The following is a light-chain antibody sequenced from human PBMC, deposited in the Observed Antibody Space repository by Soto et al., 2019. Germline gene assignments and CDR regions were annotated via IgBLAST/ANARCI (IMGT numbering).Light chain of an antibody. J-gene: IGKJ3*01. CDR3: QQLNSYPL. Sequence: DIQLTQSPSFLSASVGDRVTITCRASRGISSSLAWYQQKPGKAPKLLIYAASTLQSGVPPRFSGRGSKTEFTLTIRGLQPEDFATYYCQQLNSYPLFGPGTKVDIK. CDR1: RGISSS. V-gene: IGKV1-9*01. CDR2: AAS.